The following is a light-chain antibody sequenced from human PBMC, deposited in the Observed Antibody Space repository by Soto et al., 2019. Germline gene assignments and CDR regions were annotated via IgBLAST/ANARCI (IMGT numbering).Light chain of an antibody. CDR3: QQYGSSSWT. CDR1: QSVSSNY. V-gene: IGKV3-20*01. J-gene: IGKJ1*01. CDR2: GAS. Sequence: EMVFTQAPGTLSLSPGERATLSCGARQSVSSNYLAWYQQKPGQAPRLLIYGASSRATGIPDRFSGSGSGTDFTLTISRLEPEDFAVYYCQQYGSSSWTFGQGTKVDIK.